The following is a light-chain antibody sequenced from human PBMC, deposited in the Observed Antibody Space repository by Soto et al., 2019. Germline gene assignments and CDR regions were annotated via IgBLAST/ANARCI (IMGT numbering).Light chain of an antibody. CDR2: SNN. Sequence: QLVLTQPPSASGTPGQRVTIACSGSSSNIGSNTVNWYQHLPGTAPKLLIYSNNPRHSGVPDRFSGSKSGTSASLAISGLQSEDESDYYCATWDDSLNASVFGTGTKLTVL. CDR1: SSNIGSNT. CDR3: ATWDDSLNASV. J-gene: IGLJ1*01. V-gene: IGLV1-44*01.